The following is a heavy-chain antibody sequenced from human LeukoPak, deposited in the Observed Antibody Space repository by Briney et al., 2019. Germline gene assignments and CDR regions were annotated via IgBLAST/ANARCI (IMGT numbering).Heavy chain of an antibody. Sequence: GASVKVSCKASGYTFTGYYMHWVRQAPGQGLEWMGWINPNSGGTNYTQKFQGWVTMTRDTSISTAYMELSRLRSDDTVVYYCARGYYDSSGYYGMDVWGQGTTVTVSS. V-gene: IGHV1-2*04. D-gene: IGHD3-22*01. J-gene: IGHJ6*02. CDR3: ARGYYDSSGYYGMDV. CDR2: INPNSGGT. CDR1: GYTFTGYY.